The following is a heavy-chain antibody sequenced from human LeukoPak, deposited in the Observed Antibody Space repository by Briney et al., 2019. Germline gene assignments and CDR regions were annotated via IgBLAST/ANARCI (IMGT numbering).Heavy chain of an antibody. CDR2: ISSSSSYI. CDR3: ARDKRDFDYYMDV. D-gene: IGHD3/OR15-3a*01. Sequence: PGGSLRLSCAASGFTFSSYSMNWVRQAPGKGLEWVSSISSSSSYIYYADSVKGRFTISRDNAKNSLYLQMNSLRAEDTAVYYCARDKRDFDYYMDVWGKGTTVTISS. CDR1: GFTFSSYS. J-gene: IGHJ6*03. V-gene: IGHV3-21*01.